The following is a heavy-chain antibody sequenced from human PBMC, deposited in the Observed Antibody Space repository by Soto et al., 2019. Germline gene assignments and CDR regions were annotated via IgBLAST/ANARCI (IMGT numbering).Heavy chain of an antibody. V-gene: IGHV3-30*18. CDR1: GFTSSSYG. Sequence: QVQLVESGGGVVQPGRSLRLSCAASGFTSSSYGMHWVRQAPGKGLEWVAVISYDGSNKYYADSVKGRFTISRDNSKNTLYLQMNSLRAEDTAVYYCAKGLHYYGSGSYYKFWGQGTLVTVSS. J-gene: IGHJ4*02. D-gene: IGHD3-10*01. CDR2: ISYDGSNK. CDR3: AKGLHYYGSGSYYKF.